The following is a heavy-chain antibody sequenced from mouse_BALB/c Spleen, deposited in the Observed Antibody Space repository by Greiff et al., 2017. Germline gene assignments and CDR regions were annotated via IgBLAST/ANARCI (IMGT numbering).Heavy chain of an antibody. CDR3: TRSPYGNYKAWFAY. D-gene: IGHD2-10*02. V-gene: IGHV1S81*02. CDR2: INPSNGGT. J-gene: IGHJ3*01. Sequence: QVQLQQSGAELVKPGASVKLSCKASGYTFTSYYMYLVKQRPGQGLEWIGEINPSNGGTNFNEKFKSKATLTVDKSSSTAYMQLSSLTSEDSAVYYCTRSPYGNYKAWFAYWGQGTLVTVSA. CDR1: GYTFTSYY.